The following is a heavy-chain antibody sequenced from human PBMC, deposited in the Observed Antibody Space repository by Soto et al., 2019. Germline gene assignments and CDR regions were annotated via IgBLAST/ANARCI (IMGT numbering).Heavy chain of an antibody. CDR3: ARIRTSSSGWFVFDX. Sequence: SGATLVNPTQTLTLTCTFSGFSLSTNGMRVSWIRQPPGKALEWLARIDWDDDKFYNTSLKSRLTISKDTSKNQVVLTMNNVDTVDTATYYCARIRTSSSGWFVFDXWGHGTRVTVSX. CDR1: GFSLSTNGMR. V-gene: IGHV2-70*04. J-gene: IGHJ4*01. CDR2: IDWDDDK. D-gene: IGHD6-19*01.